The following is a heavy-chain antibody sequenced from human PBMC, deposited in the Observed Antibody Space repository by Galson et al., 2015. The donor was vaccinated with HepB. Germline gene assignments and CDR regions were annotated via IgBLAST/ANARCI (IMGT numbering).Heavy chain of an antibody. CDR1: GDSVSSNSAA. J-gene: IGHJ2*01. D-gene: IGHD7-27*01. V-gene: IGHV6-1*01. Sequence: CAISGDSVSSNSAAWNWFRQSPSRGLEWLGRTYYRSKWYSDSAQFVRSRIVINPDTSKNQFSLHLNSVTPEDTALYYCARAWGSYWYFDLWGRGPLVTVSS. CDR3: ARAWGSYWYFDL. CDR2: TYYRSKWYS.